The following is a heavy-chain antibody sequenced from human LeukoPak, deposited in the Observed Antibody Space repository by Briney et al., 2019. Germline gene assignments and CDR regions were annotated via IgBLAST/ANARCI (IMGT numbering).Heavy chain of an antibody. D-gene: IGHD6-6*01. CDR3: ARVPGGIAARYMDV. J-gene: IGHJ6*03. V-gene: IGHV1-2*02. Sequence: ASVKVSCKASGYTFTGYYMHWVRLAPGQGLEWMGWINPNSGGTNYAQKFQGRVTMTRDTSISTAYMELGRLRSDDTAVYYCARVPGGIAARYMDVWGKGTTVTVS. CDR2: INPNSGGT. CDR1: GYTFTGYY.